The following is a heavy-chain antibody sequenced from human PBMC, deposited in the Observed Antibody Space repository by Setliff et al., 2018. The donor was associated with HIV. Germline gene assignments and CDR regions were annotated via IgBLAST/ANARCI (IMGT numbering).Heavy chain of an antibody. Sequence: HPGGSLRLSCAANGFSFSSYAMSWVRQAPGKGLEWVSGISWNSSTTYADSVKDRFTISRDNAKNTLYLQMNSLRAEDTGVYYCHSGYDTEEQSYFDYWGQGALVTVSS. D-gene: IGHD5-12*01. CDR3: HSGYDTEEQSYFDY. CDR1: GFSFSSYA. J-gene: IGHJ4*02. CDR2: ISWNSST. V-gene: IGHV3-23*01.